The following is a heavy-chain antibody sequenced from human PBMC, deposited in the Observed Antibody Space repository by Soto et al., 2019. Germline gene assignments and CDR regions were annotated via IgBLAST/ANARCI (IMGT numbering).Heavy chain of an antibody. V-gene: IGHV4-59*01. J-gene: IGHJ4*02. CDR2: IYYSGST. CDR1: GGCISSYY. D-gene: IGHD6-19*01. CDR3: ARGSGWYYY. Sequence: SETVSLTCTVSGGCISSYYWSWIRQPPGKGLEWIGYIYYSGSTNYNPSLKSRVTISVDTSKNQFSLKLSSVTAADTAVYYCARGSGWYYYWGQGTLVTVSS.